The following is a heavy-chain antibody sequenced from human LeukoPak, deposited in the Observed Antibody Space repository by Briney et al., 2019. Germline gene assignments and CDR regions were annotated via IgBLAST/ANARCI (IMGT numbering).Heavy chain of an antibody. CDR2: IYYSGST. D-gene: IGHD3-3*01. J-gene: IGHJ3*02. CDR1: GYSISSGFY. V-gene: IGHV4-38-2*02. Sequence: SETLSLTCSVSGFSGYSISSGFYWGWIRQPPGKGLEWIGSIYYSGSTYYNPSLKSRVTISVDTSKNQFSLKLSSVTAADTAVYYCASELLRVAPTSDAFDIWGQGTMVTVSS. CDR3: ASELLRVAPTSDAFDI.